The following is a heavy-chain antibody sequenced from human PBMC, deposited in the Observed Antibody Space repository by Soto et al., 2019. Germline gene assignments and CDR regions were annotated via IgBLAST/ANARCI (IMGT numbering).Heavy chain of an antibody. Sequence: QLQLQESGPGLVKPSETLSLTCTVSGGSISSSSYYWGWIRQPPGEGLEWIGRIYNSGSTYYDPSLKSRVAISVDTSKNQCSLKLGSVTAADTAVYYCATLWGQDWGQGTLVTVSS. D-gene: IGHD3-10*01. CDR1: GGSISSSSYY. J-gene: IGHJ4*02. V-gene: IGHV4-39*01. CDR2: IYNSGST. CDR3: ATLWGQD.